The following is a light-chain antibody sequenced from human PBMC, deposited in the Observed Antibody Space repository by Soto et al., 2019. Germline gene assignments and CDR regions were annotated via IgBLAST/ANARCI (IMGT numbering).Light chain of an antibody. V-gene: IGKV1-9*01. CDR3: QQVNSYPLT. Sequence: DIQLTQSPSFLSASVGDRVTITCRASQDISRYLAWHQQKSGRAPKLLIYAASTLQSGVPSRFSGSGSGTEFTLTISILQPEDFATYYCQQVNSYPLTFGGGTKVEIK. CDR2: AAS. CDR1: QDISRY. J-gene: IGKJ4*01.